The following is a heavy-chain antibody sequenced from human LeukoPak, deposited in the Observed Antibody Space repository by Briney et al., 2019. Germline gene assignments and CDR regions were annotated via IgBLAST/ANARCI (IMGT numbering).Heavy chain of an antibody. D-gene: IGHD4-23*01. CDR3: ASSLDYGGNWFDP. Sequence: ASVKVSCKASGYTFIGYYMHWVRQAPGQGLEWMGWINPNSGDTNYAQKFQGWVTMTRDTSISTAYMELSSLRSEDTAVYYCASSLDYGGNWFDPWGQGTLVTVSS. CDR1: GYTFIGYY. V-gene: IGHV1-2*04. J-gene: IGHJ5*02. CDR2: INPNSGDT.